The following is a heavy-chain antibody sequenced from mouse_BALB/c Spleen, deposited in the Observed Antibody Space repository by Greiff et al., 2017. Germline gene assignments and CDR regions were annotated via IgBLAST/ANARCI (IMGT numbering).Heavy chain of an antibody. CDR1: GYSFTDYN. V-gene: IGHV1S135*01. CDR3: ARGWDEAWFAY. Sequence: VQLKESGPELVKPGASVKVSCKASGYSFTDYNMYWVKQSHGKSLEWIGYISCYNGATSYNQKFKGKATFTVDTSSSTAYMQFNSLTSEDSAVYYCARGWDEAWFAYWGQGTLVTVSA. D-gene: IGHD4-1*01. CDR2: ISCYNGAT. J-gene: IGHJ3*01.